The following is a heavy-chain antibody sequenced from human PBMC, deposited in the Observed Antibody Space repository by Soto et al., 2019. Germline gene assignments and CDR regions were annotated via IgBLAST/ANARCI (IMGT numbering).Heavy chain of an antibody. Sequence: ASVKVSCKASGGTFSSYAISWVRQAPGQGLEWMGGIIPIFGTANYAQKFQGRVTITADESTSTAYMELSSLRSEDTAVYYCARDPDIRIAVADDYWGQGTLVTVSS. J-gene: IGHJ4*02. CDR2: IIPIFGTA. V-gene: IGHV1-69*13. CDR3: ARDPDIRIAVADDY. D-gene: IGHD6-19*01. CDR1: GGTFSSYA.